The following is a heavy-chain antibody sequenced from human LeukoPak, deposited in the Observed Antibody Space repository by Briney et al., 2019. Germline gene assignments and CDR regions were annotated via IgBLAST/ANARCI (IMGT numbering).Heavy chain of an antibody. CDR2: IHSSGST. V-gene: IGHV4-59*12. J-gene: IGHJ5*02. D-gene: IGHD3-10*01. Sequence: SETLSLTCTVSGGSITNYSWTGFRQPPGKRLEWIGYIHSSGSTNYNTSLKSRVTTSVDTSKNPFSLKLSSVTAADTAVYYCARDREVRGVIINWFDPWGQGTLVTVSS. CDR1: GGSITNYS. CDR3: ARDREVRGVIINWFDP.